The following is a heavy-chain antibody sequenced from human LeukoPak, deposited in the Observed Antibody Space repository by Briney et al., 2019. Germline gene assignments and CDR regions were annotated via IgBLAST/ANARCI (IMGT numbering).Heavy chain of an antibody. J-gene: IGHJ4*02. CDR3: AKDMLPYSSGWCDY. Sequence: GGSLRLSCAASGFTFDDYAMHWVRQAPGKGLEWGSGISWNSGSIGYAASVKGRFTISRDNAKNSLYLQMNSLRAEDTALYYCAKDMLPYSSGWCDYWGQGTLVTVSS. D-gene: IGHD6-19*01. CDR2: ISWNSGSI. CDR1: GFTFDDYA. V-gene: IGHV3-9*01.